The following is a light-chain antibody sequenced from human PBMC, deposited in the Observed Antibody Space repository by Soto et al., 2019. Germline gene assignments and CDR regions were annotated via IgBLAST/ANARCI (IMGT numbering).Light chain of an antibody. CDR1: SSNIGAGYD. CDR2: GNI. J-gene: IGLJ3*02. Sequence: QSVLTQPPSVSGAPGQRVTISCTGSSSNIGAGYDVHWYQQLPGTAPKLLIYGNINRPSGVPDRFSGSKSGTSASLAITGLQAEDEADYYCQSYDSSLRVFGGGTKRPS. CDR3: QSYDSSLRV. V-gene: IGLV1-40*01.